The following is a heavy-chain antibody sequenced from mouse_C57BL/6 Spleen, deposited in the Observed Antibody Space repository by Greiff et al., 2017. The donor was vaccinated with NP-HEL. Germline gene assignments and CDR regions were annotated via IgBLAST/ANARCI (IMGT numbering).Heavy chain of an antibody. J-gene: IGHJ2*01. D-gene: IGHD2-4*01. CDR1: GYAFSSSW. V-gene: IGHV1-82*01. CDR2: IYPGDGDT. CDR3: ARDDYGPYYFDY. Sequence: VQLQQSGPELVKPGASVKISCKASGYAFSSSWMNWVKQRPGKGLEWIGRIYPGDGDTNYNGKFKGKATLTADKSSSTAYMQLSSLTSEDSAVYFCARDDYGPYYFDYWGQGTTLTVSS.